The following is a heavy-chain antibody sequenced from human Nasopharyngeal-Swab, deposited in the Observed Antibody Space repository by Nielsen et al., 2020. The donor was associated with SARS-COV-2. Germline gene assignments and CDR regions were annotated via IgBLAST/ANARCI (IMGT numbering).Heavy chain of an antibody. J-gene: IGHJ4*02. CDR3: AAARGVWYGDYVLDY. CDR1: GFTFTSSA. CDR2: IVVGSGNT. D-gene: IGHD4-17*01. V-gene: IGHV1-58*01. Sequence: SVKVSCKASGFTFTSSAVQGVRQARGQRLEWIGWIVVGSGNTNYAQKFQERVTITRDMSTSTAYMELSSLRSEDTAVYYCAAARGVWYGDYVLDYWGQGTLVTVSS.